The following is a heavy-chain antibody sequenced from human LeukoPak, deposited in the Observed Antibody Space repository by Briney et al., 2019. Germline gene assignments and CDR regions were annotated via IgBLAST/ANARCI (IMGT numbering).Heavy chain of an antibody. CDR2: IYYSGST. J-gene: IGHJ4*02. Sequence: AETLSLTCTVSGGSISSYYWSWIRQPPGKGLEWIGYIYYSGSTNYNPSLKSRVTISVDTSKNQFSLKLSSVTAADTAVYYCAREGYDSSGYYSGFDYWGQGTLVTVSS. CDR1: GGSISSYY. V-gene: IGHV4-59*01. D-gene: IGHD3-22*01. CDR3: AREGYDSSGYYSGFDY.